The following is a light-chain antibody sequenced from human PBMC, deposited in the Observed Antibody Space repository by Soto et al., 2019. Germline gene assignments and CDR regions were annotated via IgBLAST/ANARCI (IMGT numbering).Light chain of an antibody. J-gene: IGLJ2*01. CDR3: GTWDSSLNTVL. CDR1: SSKIGNNY. CDR2: DDN. V-gene: IGLV1-51*01. Sequence: QSVLTQPPSGSAAPGQKVTISCSGSSSKIGNNYVSWYQQVPGTAPKLLIYDDNKRPSGIPDRFSASKSGTSATLGITGLQTGDEADYYCGTWDSSLNTVLIGGGTKLTVL.